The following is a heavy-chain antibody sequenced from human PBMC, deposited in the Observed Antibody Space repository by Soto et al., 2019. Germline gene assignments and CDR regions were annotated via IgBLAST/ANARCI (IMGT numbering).Heavy chain of an antibody. Sequence: GGSLRLSCAASGLTFSDSYMSWIRQAPGKGLEWISYITFSGNTVYYADSLKGRFTTSRDNAKNSLYLQMNRLRAEDTAVYYCARVSWREKYGMDVWGQGTTVTVSS. CDR2: ITFSGNTV. CDR3: ARVSWREKYGMDV. V-gene: IGHV3-11*01. J-gene: IGHJ6*02. CDR1: GLTFSDSY.